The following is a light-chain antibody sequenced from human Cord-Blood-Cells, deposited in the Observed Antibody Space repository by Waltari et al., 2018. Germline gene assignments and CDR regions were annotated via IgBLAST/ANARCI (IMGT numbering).Light chain of an antibody. CDR3: CSYAGSYSPVV. V-gene: IGLV2-11*01. CDR1: SSDVGGYNS. CDR2: DVS. J-gene: IGLJ2*01. Sequence: QSALTQPRPVSGSPGQSVTISCTGTSSDVGGYNSVSWYQQHPGKAPKLMSYDVSKRPSGVPDRFSGSKSGNTASLTISGLQAEDEADYYCCSYAGSYSPVVFGGGTKLTVL.